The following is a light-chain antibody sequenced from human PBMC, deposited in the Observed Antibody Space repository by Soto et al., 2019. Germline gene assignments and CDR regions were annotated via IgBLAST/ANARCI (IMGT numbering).Light chain of an antibody. CDR3: SSYAGSNYPYV. CDR1: SSDVGYYNY. Sequence: ALTQPPSASGSPGQSVTISCTGTSSDVGYYNYVSWYQQPPGKAPKLLIYDVSKRPSGVPDRFSGSKSGNTASLTVSGLQAEDEGDYYCSSYAGSNYPYVFGTGTKVTVL. CDR2: DVS. J-gene: IGLJ1*01. V-gene: IGLV2-8*01.